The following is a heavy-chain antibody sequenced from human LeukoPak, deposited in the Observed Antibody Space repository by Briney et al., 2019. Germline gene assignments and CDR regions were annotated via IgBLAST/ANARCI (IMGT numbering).Heavy chain of an antibody. CDR1: GFTFSDYY. CDR3: ARGHPPAA. CDR2: ISSSGDTV. Sequence: GGSLRLSCAASGFTFSDYYMGWIRQAPGKGLEWISYISSSGDTVYYADSVKGRFTISRDNAKNSLYLQMNSLRAEDTAVYYCARGHPPAAWGQGTLVTVSS. V-gene: IGHV3-11*04. D-gene: IGHD6-13*01. J-gene: IGHJ5*02.